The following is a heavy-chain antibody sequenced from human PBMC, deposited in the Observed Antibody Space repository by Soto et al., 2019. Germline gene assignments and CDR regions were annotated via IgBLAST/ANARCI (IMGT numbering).Heavy chain of an antibody. D-gene: IGHD5-12*01. CDR2: ISSSGSTI. CDR1: GFTFSDYY. CDR3: AGAEKMATIWDAFDI. V-gene: IGHV3-11*01. Sequence: QVQLVESGGGLVKPGGSLRLSCAASGFTFSDYYMSWIRQAPGKGLEWVSYISSSGSTIYYADSVKGRFTISRDNAKNSLYLQRNSLRAEDTAVYYCAGAEKMATIWDAFDIWGQGTMVTVSS. J-gene: IGHJ3*02.